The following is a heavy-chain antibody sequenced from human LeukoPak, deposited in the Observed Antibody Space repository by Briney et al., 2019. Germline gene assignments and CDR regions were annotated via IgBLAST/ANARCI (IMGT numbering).Heavy chain of an antibody. Sequence: ASVKVSCKASGYTFTGYYMHWVRQAPGQGLEWMGWINPNSGGTNYAQKFQGRVTMTGDTSISTAYMELTSLRSDDTAVYYCARDPQWEGAGPLPSFDYWGQGTLVTVSS. CDR2: INPNSGGT. V-gene: IGHV1-2*02. CDR1: GYTFTGYY. CDR3: ARDPQWEGAGPLPSFDY. D-gene: IGHD1-26*01. J-gene: IGHJ4*02.